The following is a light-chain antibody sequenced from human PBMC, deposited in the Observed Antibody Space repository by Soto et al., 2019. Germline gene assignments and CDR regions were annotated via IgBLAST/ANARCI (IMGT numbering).Light chain of an antibody. CDR1: QSVSSSY. J-gene: IGKJ4*01. CDR2: NAF. CDR3: QQYGSSPGT. V-gene: IGKV3-20*01. Sequence: EIVLTQSPGTLSLSPGERATLSCRPSQSVSSSYLAWYQQKPGQAPRLLIYNAFNRATGIPDRFSGSGSGTDFTLTISRLEPEDFAVYYCQQYGSSPGTFGGGTKVDI.